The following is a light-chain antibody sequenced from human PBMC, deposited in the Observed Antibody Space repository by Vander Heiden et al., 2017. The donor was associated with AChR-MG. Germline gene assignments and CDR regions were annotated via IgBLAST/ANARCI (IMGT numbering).Light chain of an antibody. CDR2: GAS. CDR3: QQDNNWPLT. J-gene: IGKJ4*01. Sequence: EIVMTQSPATLSVSPGERATLSCRASQTVSSNLAWYQQKPGQAPRLVIYGASTRATDIPARFSGGGSGTEFTLTISSLQSEDFAVYYCQQDNNWPLTFGGGTEVEIK. CDR1: QTVSSN. V-gene: IGKV3-15*01.